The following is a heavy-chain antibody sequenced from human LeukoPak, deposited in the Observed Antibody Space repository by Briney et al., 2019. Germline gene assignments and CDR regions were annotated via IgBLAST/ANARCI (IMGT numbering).Heavy chain of an antibody. V-gene: IGHV4-39*07. CDR2: IYYSVTT. Sequence: PSETLSLTCAVSGASISGSNYYWGWIRQPPGKGLEWIGRIYYSVTTYYNPSLKSRVTISVDTSKNQFSLKLNSVTAADTAVYYCARDRLRWPKIDYWGQGTLVTVSS. D-gene: IGHD4-23*01. CDR1: GASISGSNYY. J-gene: IGHJ4*02. CDR3: ARDRLRWPKIDY.